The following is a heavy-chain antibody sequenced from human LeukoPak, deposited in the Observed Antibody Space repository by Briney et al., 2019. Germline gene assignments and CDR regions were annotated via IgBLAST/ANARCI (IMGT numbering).Heavy chain of an antibody. V-gene: IGHV3-7*01. D-gene: IGHD3-22*01. Sequence: PGGSLRLSCEASGFIFSKYCMSWVRQAPGKGPEWVANMKQDGSEKFYMDSVKGRFTISRDNANNSLYLQMNNLSAEDTAVYYCARDNYDSSTPYYFDYWGQGTLVTVSS. J-gene: IGHJ4*02. CDR1: GFIFSKYC. CDR3: ARDNYDSSTPYYFDY. CDR2: MKQDGSEK.